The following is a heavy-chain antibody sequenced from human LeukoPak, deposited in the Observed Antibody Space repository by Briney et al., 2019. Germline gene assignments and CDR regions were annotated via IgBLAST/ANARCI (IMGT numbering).Heavy chain of an antibody. CDR1: GFTFSGYV. J-gene: IGHJ4*02. V-gene: IGHV3-23*01. CDR2: ISGSGSGK. CDR3: ARASNWNYGDY. Sequence: GGSLRLSCAASGFTFSGYVMSWVRQALGKGLEWVSSISGSGSGKHYADSVKGQFTISRDNSKNTLYLQMNSLRAEDTAVYYCARASNWNYGDYWGQGTLVTVSS. D-gene: IGHD1-7*01.